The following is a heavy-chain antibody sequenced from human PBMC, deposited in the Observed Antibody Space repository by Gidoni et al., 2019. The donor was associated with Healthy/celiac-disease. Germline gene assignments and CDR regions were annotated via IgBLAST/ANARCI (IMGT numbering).Heavy chain of an antibody. V-gene: IGHV4-59*01. CDR2: IYYSGST. J-gene: IGHJ3*02. CDR3: ARLGATTFVAFDI. Sequence: QVQLQESGPGLGKPSETLSRTCTVSGGSISRYYWSWIRQPPGKGLEWIGYIYYSGSTNYNPSLKSRVTISVDPSKNQFSLKLSSVTAADTAVYYCARLGATTFVAFDILGQGTMVTVSS. D-gene: IGHD1-26*01. CDR1: GGSISRYY.